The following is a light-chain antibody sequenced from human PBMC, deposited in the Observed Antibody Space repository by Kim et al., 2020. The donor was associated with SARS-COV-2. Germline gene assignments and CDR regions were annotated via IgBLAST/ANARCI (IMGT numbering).Light chain of an antibody. CDR3: QQSYSTPYT. CDR1: QSISSY. CDR2: TTS. J-gene: IGKJ2*01. Sequence: SASVGDRVTITCQTSQSISSYLHWYQQKSGKAPKLLIYTTSSLQSGVPSRFSGGGSGTDFTLTISSLQPEDFATYYCQQSYSTPYTLGQGTKLEI. V-gene: IGKV1-39*01.